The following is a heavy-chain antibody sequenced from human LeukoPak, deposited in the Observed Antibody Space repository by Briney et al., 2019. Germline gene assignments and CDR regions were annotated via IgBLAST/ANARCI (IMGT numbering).Heavy chain of an antibody. CDR1: GYTFTSYD. Sequence: ASVKVSCKASGYTFTSYDINWVRQATGQGLEWMGWMNPNSGNTGYAQKFQGRVTMTRNTSISTAYMELSSLRSEDTAVYYCARGSGIRYFAMDYGMDVWGQGTTVTVSS. CDR2: MNPNSGNT. D-gene: IGHD3-9*01. CDR3: ARGSGIRYFAMDYGMDV. J-gene: IGHJ6*02. V-gene: IGHV1-8*01.